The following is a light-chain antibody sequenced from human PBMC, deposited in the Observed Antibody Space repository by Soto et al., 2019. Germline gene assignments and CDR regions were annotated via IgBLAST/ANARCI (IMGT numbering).Light chain of an antibody. V-gene: IGKV1-12*02. CDR2: GAS. J-gene: IGKJ1*01. CDR3: HQANSFPWT. Sequence: DIGMTQSPSSVSASVGDRVTITCRASQGISSWLAWYQQKPGKAPKLLIYGASSLQSGVPSRFGVSVSWTYFTLTISTLPPEDFATYYYHQANSFPWTFGQGTKVEIK. CDR1: QGISSW.